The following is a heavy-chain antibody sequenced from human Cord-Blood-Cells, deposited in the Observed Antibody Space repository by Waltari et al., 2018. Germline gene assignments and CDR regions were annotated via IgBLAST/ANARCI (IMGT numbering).Heavy chain of an antibody. J-gene: IGHJ3*02. D-gene: IGHD5-12*01. CDR1: GGTFSSYA. V-gene: IGHV1-69*01. CDR2: IIPIFGTA. Sequence: VQLVQSGAEVKKPRSSVKVSCKASGGTFSSYAISWLRQAPGQGLEWMGGIIPIFGTANYAQKFQGRVTITADESTSTAYMELSSLRSEDTAVYYCASMMATILGGAFDIWGQGTMVTVSS. CDR3: ASMMATILGGAFDI.